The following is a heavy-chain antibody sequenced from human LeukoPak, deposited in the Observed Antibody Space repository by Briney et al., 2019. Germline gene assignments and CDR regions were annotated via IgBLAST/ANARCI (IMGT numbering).Heavy chain of an antibody. J-gene: IGHJ3*02. CDR1: GGSISSYY. CDR3: ATLGGSYFSGAFDI. V-gene: IGHV4-4*07. D-gene: IGHD1-26*01. Sequence: KPSETLSLTCTVSGGSISSYYWSWIRQPAGKGLEWIGRIYTSGSTNYNPSLKSRVTMSVDTSKNQFSLKLSSVTAADTAVYYCATLGGSYFSGAFDIWGQGTMVTVSS. CDR2: IYTSGST.